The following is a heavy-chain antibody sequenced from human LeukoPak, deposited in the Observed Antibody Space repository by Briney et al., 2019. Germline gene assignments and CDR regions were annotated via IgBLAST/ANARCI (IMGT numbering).Heavy chain of an antibody. V-gene: IGHV1-18*01. Sequence: GASVTVSCKASGYTFSSYGISWVRQAPGQGLEWVGWISGYNGNTYYAQKLQGRVTMTTDTSTSTAYMEPRSLTSDDTAVYYCARSTEVVAFDFWGQGTLVTVSS. D-gene: IGHD3-22*01. CDR1: GYTFSSYG. CDR3: ARSTEVVAFDF. J-gene: IGHJ4*02. CDR2: ISGYNGNT.